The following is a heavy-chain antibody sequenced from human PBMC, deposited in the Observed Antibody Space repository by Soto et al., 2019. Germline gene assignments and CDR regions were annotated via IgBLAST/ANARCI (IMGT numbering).Heavy chain of an antibody. D-gene: IGHD1-26*01. J-gene: IGHJ6*02. Sequence: SETLSLTCTVSGGSISSGGYYWSWIRQDPGKGLEWIGYIYYSGSTYYNPSLKSRVTISVDTSKNQFSLKLSSVTAADTAVYYCARDRTRWGGYYYYGMDVWGQGTTVTVSS. CDR3: ARDRTRWGGYYYYGMDV. V-gene: IGHV4-31*03. CDR2: IYYSGST. CDR1: GGSISSGGYY.